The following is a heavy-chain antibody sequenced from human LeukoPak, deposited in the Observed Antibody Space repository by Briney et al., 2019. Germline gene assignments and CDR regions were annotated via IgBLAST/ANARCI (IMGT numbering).Heavy chain of an antibody. V-gene: IGHV4-34*01. CDR3: ARDEIVVVAANRGLYNWFDP. CDR2: INHSGST. D-gene: IGHD2-15*01. Sequence: SETLSLTCAVYGGSFSGYYWSWIRQPPGKGPEWIGEINHSGSTNYNPSLKSRVTISVDTSKNQFSLKLSSVTAADTAVYYCARDEIVVVAANRGLYNWFDPWGQGTLVTVSS. J-gene: IGHJ5*02. CDR1: GGSFSGYY.